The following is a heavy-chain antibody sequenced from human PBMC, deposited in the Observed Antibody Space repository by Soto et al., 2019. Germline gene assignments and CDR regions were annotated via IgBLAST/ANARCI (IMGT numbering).Heavy chain of an antibody. CDR2: IYYSGST. Sequence: PSETLSLTCTVSGGSISSYYWSWIRQPPGKGLEWIGYIYYSGSTNYNPSLKSRVTISVDTSKNQFSLKLSSVTAADTAVYYCARQYYDYVWGSSELDYWGQGTLVTVSS. J-gene: IGHJ4*02. D-gene: IGHD3-16*01. V-gene: IGHV4-59*08. CDR3: ARQYYDYVWGSSELDY. CDR1: GGSISSYY.